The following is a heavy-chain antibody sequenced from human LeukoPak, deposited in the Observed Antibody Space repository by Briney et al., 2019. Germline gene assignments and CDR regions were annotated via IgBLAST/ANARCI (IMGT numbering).Heavy chain of an antibody. V-gene: IGHV1-8*03. CDR2: MNPNSGNT. Sequence: ASVKVSCKASGYTFTSYDITWVRQVSGQGLEWMGWMNPNSGNTDYAQKFQGRVTITRNTSISTAYMELSSLRSEDTAVYYCARRAVGNSYYYYMDVWGKGTTVTISS. D-gene: IGHD6-19*01. CDR3: ARRAVGNSYYYYMDV. CDR1: GYTFTSYD. J-gene: IGHJ6*03.